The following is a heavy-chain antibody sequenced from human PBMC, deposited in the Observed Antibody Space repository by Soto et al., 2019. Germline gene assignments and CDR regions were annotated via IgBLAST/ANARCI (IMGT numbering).Heavy chain of an antibody. CDR1: GFTFNNYW. Sequence: EVQLVESGGGLVQPGGSLRLACAASGFTFNNYWMTWVRQAPGKGLEWVANIKRDGSEKYYVDSVKGRFTISRDNAKNSLYLQMNSVRAEDTAVYYCARIIRDGLITSPLVDSWGPGTLVTVSS. D-gene: IGHD3-10*01. CDR2: IKRDGSEK. CDR3: ARIIRDGLITSPLVDS. V-gene: IGHV3-7*03. J-gene: IGHJ4*02.